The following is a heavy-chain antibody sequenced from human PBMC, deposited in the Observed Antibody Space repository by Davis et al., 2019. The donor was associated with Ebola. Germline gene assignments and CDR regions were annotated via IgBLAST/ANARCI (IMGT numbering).Heavy chain of an antibody. Sequence: GESLKISCAASGFTFSGYGMHWVRQAPGRGLEWVALISYDGGKEYYADSVKGRFTISRDNSKDTVYLQMNSLRVEDTAVYYCARGPEDYYFDYWGQGTLVTVSS. CDR2: ISYDGGKE. V-gene: IGHV3-30*03. CDR1: GFTFSGYG. J-gene: IGHJ4*02. CDR3: ARGPEDYYFDY.